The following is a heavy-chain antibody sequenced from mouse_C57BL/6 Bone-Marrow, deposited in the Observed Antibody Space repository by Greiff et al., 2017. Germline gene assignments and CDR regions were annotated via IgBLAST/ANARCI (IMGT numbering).Heavy chain of an antibody. CDR1: GYSFTDYN. V-gene: IGHV1-39*01. CDR2: INPNYGTT. J-gene: IGHJ3*01. CDR3: SKDSSGYLFAY. Sequence: VQLKQSGPELVKPGASVTISCKASGYSFTDYNMNWVKQSNGKSLEWIGVINPNYGTTSYNPKFKGKATLTIDQYSSTAYMQLNSLTSEDSAVYYCSKDSSGYLFAYWGQGTLVTVSA. D-gene: IGHD3-2*02.